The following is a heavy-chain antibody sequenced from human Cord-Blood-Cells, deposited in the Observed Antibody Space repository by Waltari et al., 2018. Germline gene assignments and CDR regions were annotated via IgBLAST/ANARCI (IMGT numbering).Heavy chain of an antibody. J-gene: IGHJ4*02. D-gene: IGHD1-26*01. CDR2: IRSKANSYAT. CDR3: TRSGSYDY. V-gene: IGHV3-73*02. CDR1: GFTFSGSA. Sequence: EVQLVESGGGLVQPGGSLKLSCAASGFTFSGSAMHWVRQASGKGLEWGGRIRSKANSYATAYAASVKGRFTISRDDSKNTAYLQMNSLKTEDTAVYYCTRSGSYDYWGQGTLVTVSS.